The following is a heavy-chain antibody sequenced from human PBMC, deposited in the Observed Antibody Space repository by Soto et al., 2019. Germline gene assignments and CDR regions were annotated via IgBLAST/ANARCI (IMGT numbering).Heavy chain of an antibody. CDR2: ISSSGSTI. V-gene: IGHV3-48*03. D-gene: IGHD3-3*01. J-gene: IGHJ4*02. CDR3: AREGHITIFGVVITTRTFDY. Sequence: GGSLRLSCAASGFTFSSYEMNWVRQAPGKGLEWVSYISSSGSTIYYADSVKGRFTISRDNAKNSLYLQMNSLRAEDTAVYYCAREGHITIFGVVITTRTFDYWGQGTLVTVSS. CDR1: GFTFSSYE.